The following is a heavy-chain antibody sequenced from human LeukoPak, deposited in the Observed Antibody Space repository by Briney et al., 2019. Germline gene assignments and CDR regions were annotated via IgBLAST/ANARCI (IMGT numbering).Heavy chain of an antibody. Sequence: GASVKVSCKASGGTFSSYAISWVRQAPGQGLEWMGGIIPIFGTANYAQKFQGRVTITADESTSTAYMELSSLRSEDTAVYHCARDSSGYYYRTGFDYWGQGTLVTVSS. D-gene: IGHD3-22*01. CDR1: GGTFSSYA. V-gene: IGHV1-69*13. CDR3: ARDSSGYYYRTGFDY. CDR2: IIPIFGTA. J-gene: IGHJ4*02.